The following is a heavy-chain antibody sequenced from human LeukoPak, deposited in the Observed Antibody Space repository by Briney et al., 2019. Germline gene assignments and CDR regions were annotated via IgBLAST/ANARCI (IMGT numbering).Heavy chain of an antibody. CDR2: ISYDGSNK. Sequence: PGRSLRLSCAASGFTFSSYGMHWVRQAPGKGLEWVAVISYDGSNKYYADSVKGRFTISRDNSKNTLYLQINSLRAEDTAVYYCAKETLASYHIDYWGQGTLVTVSS. J-gene: IGHJ4*02. CDR1: GFTFSSYG. V-gene: IGHV3-30*18. D-gene: IGHD2-21*01. CDR3: AKETLASYHIDY.